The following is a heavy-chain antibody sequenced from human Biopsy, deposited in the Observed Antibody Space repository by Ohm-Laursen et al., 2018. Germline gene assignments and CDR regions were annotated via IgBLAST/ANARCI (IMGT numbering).Heavy chain of an antibody. Sequence: SLRLSCAASGFTVSSTYMSWVRRAPGKGLEWVSVIYTGGSTFYADSVKGRFTISRDKSKNTLYLQMNNLTAEDTAVYYCAREGRDYWGQGTLVTVSS. CDR2: IYTGGST. V-gene: IGHV3-53*01. CDR1: GFTVSSTY. J-gene: IGHJ4*02. CDR3: AREGRDY.